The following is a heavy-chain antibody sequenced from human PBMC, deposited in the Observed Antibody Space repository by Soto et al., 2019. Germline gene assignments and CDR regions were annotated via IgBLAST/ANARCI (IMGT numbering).Heavy chain of an antibody. V-gene: IGHV1-69*13. D-gene: IGHD3-22*01. CDR1: GGTFSSYA. Sequence: GASVKVSCKASGGTFSSYAISWVRQAPGQVLEWMGGIIPIFGTANYAQKFQGRVTITADESTSTAYMELSSLRSEDTAVYYCARSPPDYYDSSGDYFDYWGQGTLVTVS. J-gene: IGHJ4*02. CDR2: IIPIFGTA. CDR3: ARSPPDYYDSSGDYFDY.